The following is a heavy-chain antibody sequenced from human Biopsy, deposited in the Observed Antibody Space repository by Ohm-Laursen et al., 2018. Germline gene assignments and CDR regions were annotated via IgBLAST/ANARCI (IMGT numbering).Heavy chain of an antibody. V-gene: IGHV1-2*02. D-gene: IGHD3-9*01. CDR2: INPNCGNA. CDR3: ARVPAYPSIDGYYGLDL. J-gene: IGHJ6*02. Sequence: SVKVSCKASGYTFAGYYLHWVRQAPGHGLEWMGWINPNCGNANYAQSFQGRLTVTRDTSISTAYMELTSLTFDDTAIYYCARVPAYPSIDGYYGLDLWGQGTTVIVSS. CDR1: GYTFAGYY.